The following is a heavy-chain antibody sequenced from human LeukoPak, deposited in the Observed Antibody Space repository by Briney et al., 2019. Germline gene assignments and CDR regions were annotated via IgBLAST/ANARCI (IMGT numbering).Heavy chain of an antibody. D-gene: IGHD6-13*01. V-gene: IGHV4-61*02. Sequence: PSETLSLTCTVSGGSMSSGTYFWNWIRQPAGKGLEWIGRISPGGTTNYNPSLKSRVTISVDTSKNQFSLKLSSVTAADTAVYYCARDVPGIAAAGTGWFDPWGQGTLVTVSS. J-gene: IGHJ5*02. CDR2: ISPGGTT. CDR1: GGSMSSGTYF. CDR3: ARDVPGIAAAGTGWFDP.